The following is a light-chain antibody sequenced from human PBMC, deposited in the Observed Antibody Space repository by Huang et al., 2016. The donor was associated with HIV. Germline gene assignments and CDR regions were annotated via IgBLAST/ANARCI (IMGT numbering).Light chain of an antibody. CDR2: LGS. CDR1: QSLLHSNGYNY. Sequence: DIVLTQSPLSLPVTPGEPGSISCRSSQSLLHSNGYNYLDWYLQKPGQAPQLLISLGSNRASGVPDRFSGSGSGTDFTLKISRVDAEDVGVYYCMQALQTPVTFGGGTKVEIK. V-gene: IGKV2-28*01. CDR3: MQALQTPVT. J-gene: IGKJ4*01.